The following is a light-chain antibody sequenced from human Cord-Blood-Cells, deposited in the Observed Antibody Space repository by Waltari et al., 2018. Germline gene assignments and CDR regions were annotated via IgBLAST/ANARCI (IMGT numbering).Light chain of an antibody. Sequence: DIQMTQSPSSLSASVGDRVTITCQASQDISNYLNWYQQKPGKAPKLLIYDASNLETGVPSRFSGSGSGTDFTFTISSLQPEDIATYYCQQYDNLPYSFGHVTKLEIK. V-gene: IGKV1-33*01. J-gene: IGKJ2*03. CDR3: QQYDNLPYS. CDR1: QDISNY. CDR2: DAS.